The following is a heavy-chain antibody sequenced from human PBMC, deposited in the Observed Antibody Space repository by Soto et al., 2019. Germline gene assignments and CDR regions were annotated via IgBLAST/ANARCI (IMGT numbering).Heavy chain of an antibody. CDR3: ARRIYVSGTGPNFNYYVGS. D-gene: IGHD5-12*01. CDR1: GYSFAGYW. Sequence: PGESLKISCKGSGYSFAGYWITWVRQKPGKGLAGRAQINHSDSQTYSSPALRAHVTLPVTKSITTVYLQWSSLRPSDTAMYYCARRIYVSGTGPNFNYYVGSWGQGTSVTVS. CDR2: INHSDSQT. J-gene: IGHJ4*02. V-gene: IGHV5-10-1*01.